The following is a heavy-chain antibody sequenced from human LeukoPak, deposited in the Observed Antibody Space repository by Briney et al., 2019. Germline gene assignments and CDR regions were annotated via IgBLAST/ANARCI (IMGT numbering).Heavy chain of an antibody. V-gene: IGHV3-21*01. D-gene: IGHD5-24*01. CDR1: GFTFSSYS. Sequence: GGSLRLSCAASGFTFSSYSMSWVRQAPGKGLEWVSSISSSSSYIYYADSVKGRFTISRDNAKNSLYLQMNSLRAEDTAVYYCAKMATIGLGAFDIWGQGTMVTVSS. J-gene: IGHJ3*02. CDR2: ISSSSSYI. CDR3: AKMATIGLGAFDI.